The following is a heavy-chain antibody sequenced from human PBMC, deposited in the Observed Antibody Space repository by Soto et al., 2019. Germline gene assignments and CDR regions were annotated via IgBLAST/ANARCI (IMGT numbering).Heavy chain of an antibody. CDR3: ATDTSISGPRGAFDI. CDR1: GFTFNSFT. CDR2: ISSNGGST. Sequence: VQLLESGGGLVQVGGSLRLSCAASGFTFNSFTMYWVRQAPGKGLEYVSGISSNGGSTYYANSVKGRFTISRDNSKNTLYLQMGSLRGDDMAVYYCATDTSISGPRGAFDIWGQGTTVTVSS. V-gene: IGHV3-64*01. J-gene: IGHJ3*02. D-gene: IGHD1-20*01.